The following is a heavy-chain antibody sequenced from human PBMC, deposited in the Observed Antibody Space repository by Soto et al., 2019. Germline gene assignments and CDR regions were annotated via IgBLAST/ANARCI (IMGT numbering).Heavy chain of an antibody. V-gene: IGHV4-31*03. Sequence: QVQLQESGPGLVKPSETLSLTCTVSGGSITRGGYYWSWIRQHPGKGLEWIGYIYNSGTTYYNPSLKSRVTISVDTSKNQCSLKLTSVTAAYTAVYYCARDPAPWGQGTLVTVSS. CDR3: ARDPAP. CDR2: IYNSGTT. J-gene: IGHJ5*02. CDR1: GGSITRGGYY.